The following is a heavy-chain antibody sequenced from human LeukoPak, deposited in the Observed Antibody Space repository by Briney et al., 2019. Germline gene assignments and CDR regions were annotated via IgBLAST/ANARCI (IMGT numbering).Heavy chain of an antibody. CDR2: INPSGGST. CDR3: ARAGVGYYGSGKKGFDY. J-gene: IGHJ4*02. CDR1: GYTFTSYY. Sequence: ASMKVSCKASGYTFTSYYMHWVRQAPGQGLEWMGIINPSGGSTSYAQKFQGRVTMTRDMSTSTVYMELSSLRSEDTAVYYCARAGVGYYGSGKKGFDYWGQGTLVTVSS. V-gene: IGHV1-46*01. D-gene: IGHD3-10*01.